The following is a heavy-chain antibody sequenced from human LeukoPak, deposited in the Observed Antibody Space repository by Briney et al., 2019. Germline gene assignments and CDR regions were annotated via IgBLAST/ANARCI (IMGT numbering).Heavy chain of an antibody. CDR1: KDTSVNYW. J-gene: IGHJ4*02. CDR3: ARSRWGTSFDS. Sequence: GESLQIPCYGSKDTSVNYWIGWGRQMPGEGLEWMGIIYPDDSDTRYSPSFQGHVTISADKSINTAHLQWGSLEASDTGICFCARSRWGTSFDSWGQGALVTVS. CDR2: IYPDDSDT. D-gene: IGHD1-14*01. V-gene: IGHV5-51*01.